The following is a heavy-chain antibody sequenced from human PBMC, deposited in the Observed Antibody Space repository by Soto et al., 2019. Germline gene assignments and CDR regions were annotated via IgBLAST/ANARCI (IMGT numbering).Heavy chain of an antibody. D-gene: IGHD3-22*01. CDR3: ARAKDSSDFYFGY. V-gene: IGHV4-59*01. Sequence: PSETLSLTCTVSGGSISSYYWSWIRQPPGKGLEWIGYIYYSGSTNYNPSLKSRVTISVDTSKNQFSLKLSSVTAADTAVYYCARAKDSSDFYFGYWGQGTLVTVS. CDR1: GGSISSYY. J-gene: IGHJ4*02. CDR2: IYYSGST.